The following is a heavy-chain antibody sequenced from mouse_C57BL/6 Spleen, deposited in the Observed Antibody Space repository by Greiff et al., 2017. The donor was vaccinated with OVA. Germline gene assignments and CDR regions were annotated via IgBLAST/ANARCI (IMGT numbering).Heavy chain of an antibody. CDR2: ISNKANSSST. CDR3: ARSTGDGYCDV. Sequence: VQLQESGGGLVQPGGSLSLSCAASGFTFTDYYMSWVRQPPGKALEWLGFISNKANSSSTAYSAYVQGRFTISRDNSLSILYSQMNALRAEDSATYYCARSTGDGYCDVWGTGTTVTVSS. J-gene: IGHJ1*03. D-gene: IGHD4-1*02. CDR1: GFTFTDYY. V-gene: IGHV7-3*01.